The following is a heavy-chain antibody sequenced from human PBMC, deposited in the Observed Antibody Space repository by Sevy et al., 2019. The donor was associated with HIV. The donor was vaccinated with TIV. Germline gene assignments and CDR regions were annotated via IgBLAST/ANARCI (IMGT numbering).Heavy chain of an antibody. CDR3: AREAWEVFGWFDP. V-gene: IGHV3-74*01. D-gene: IGHD1-26*01. Sequence: GGSLRLSCAASGFTFSSYWMPWVRQAPGKGLVWVSRINSDGSSTSYADSVKGRFTISRDNAKNTLYLQMNSLRAEDTAVYYCAREAWEVFGWFDPWGQGTLVTVSS. J-gene: IGHJ5*02. CDR2: INSDGSST. CDR1: GFTFSSYW.